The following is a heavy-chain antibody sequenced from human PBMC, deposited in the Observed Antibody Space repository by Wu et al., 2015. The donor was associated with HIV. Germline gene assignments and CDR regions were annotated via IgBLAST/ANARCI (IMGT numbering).Heavy chain of an antibody. Sequence: QVQLVQSGAEVKKPGSSVKVSCKASGGTFSSYAISWVRQAPGQGLEWMGRIIPIFGTANYAQKFQGRVTITADESTSTAYMELSRLRSDDTAVYYCARGNDDYGDESRPGYYYYGMDVWGQGTTVTVSS. CDR3: ARGNDDYGDESRPGYYYYGMDV. D-gene: IGHD4-17*01. CDR1: GGTFSSYA. CDR2: IIPIFGTA. V-gene: IGHV1-69*13. J-gene: IGHJ6*02.